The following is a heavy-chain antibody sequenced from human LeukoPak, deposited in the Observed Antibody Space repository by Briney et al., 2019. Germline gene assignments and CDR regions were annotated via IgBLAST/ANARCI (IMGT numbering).Heavy chain of an antibody. CDR3: ARDGYSSGWHYPTHIFFDY. CDR1: GYSFTTYW. D-gene: IGHD6-19*01. CDR2: IYPGDSDT. Sequence: GESLKISCKGSGYSFTTYWIGWVRQMPGKGLEWMGIIYPGDSDTRYSPSFQGQVTISADKSFSTAYLQWNSLRAEDTAVYYCARDGYSSGWHYPTHIFFDYWGQGTLVTVSS. V-gene: IGHV5-51*01. J-gene: IGHJ4*02.